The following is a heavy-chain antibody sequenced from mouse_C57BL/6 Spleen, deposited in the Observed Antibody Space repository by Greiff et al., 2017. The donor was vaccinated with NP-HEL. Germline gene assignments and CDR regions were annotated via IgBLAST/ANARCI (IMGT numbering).Heavy chain of an antibody. CDR3: ARPYYSPYWYFDV. CDR1: GYTFTSYW. CDR2: IDPSDSYT. D-gene: IGHD2-12*01. V-gene: IGHV1-69*01. Sequence: VKLQESGAELVMPGASVKLSCKASGYTFTSYWMHWVKQRPGQGLEWIGEIDPSDSYTNYNQKFKGKSTLTVDKSSSTAYMQLSSLTSEDSAVYYCARPYYSPYWYFDVWGTGTTVTVSS. J-gene: IGHJ1*03.